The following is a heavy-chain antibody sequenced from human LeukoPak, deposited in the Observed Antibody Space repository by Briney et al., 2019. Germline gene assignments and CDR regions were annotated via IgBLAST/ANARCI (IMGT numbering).Heavy chain of an antibody. D-gene: IGHD3-10*01. J-gene: IGHJ5*02. CDR3: ARGSYYYGSGSYYNDWFDP. V-gene: IGHV3-21*01. CDR1: GFTFSSYG. CDR2: ISSSSSYI. Sequence: GGSLRLSCAASGFTFSSYGMNWVRQAPGKGLEWVSSISSSSSYIYYADSVKGRFTISRDNAKNSLYLQMNSLRAEDTAVYYCARGSYYYGSGSYYNDWFDPWGQGTLVTVSS.